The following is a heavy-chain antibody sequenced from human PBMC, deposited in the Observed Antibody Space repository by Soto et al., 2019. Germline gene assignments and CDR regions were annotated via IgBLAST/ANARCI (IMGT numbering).Heavy chain of an antibody. CDR2: VCAYNGNT. CDR1: GYTFTSDG. J-gene: IGHJ5*02. CDR3: ARDPSHEAYIVVGPSDRLDP. V-gene: IGHV1-18*01. D-gene: IGHD2-2*01. Sequence: QVQLVQSGAEVKKPGASVKVCCKASGYTFTSDGITWVRQAPGQGLEWMGWVCAYNGNTNHSQKLQGRVTMTTDTSTSTAYMELRRLRSDDTAVYYCARDPSHEAYIVVGPSDRLDPWGQGTLVTVSS.